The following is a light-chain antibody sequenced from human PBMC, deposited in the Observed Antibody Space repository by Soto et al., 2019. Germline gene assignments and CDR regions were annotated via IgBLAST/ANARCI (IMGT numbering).Light chain of an antibody. Sequence: QSALTQPASVSGSPGQSITIPCTGTRSDIGGPDDVSWYQQHPGKVPKLLLYGVTDRPSGVSDRFSGSKSGNVASLTISGLQAEDEADYYCCSYTSDVTPYVFGTGTKLAVL. CDR2: GVT. V-gene: IGLV2-14*03. CDR1: RSDIGGPDD. CDR3: CSYTSDVTPYV. J-gene: IGLJ1*01.